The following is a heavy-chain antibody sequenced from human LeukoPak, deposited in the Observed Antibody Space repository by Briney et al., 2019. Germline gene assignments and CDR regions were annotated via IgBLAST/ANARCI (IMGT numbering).Heavy chain of an antibody. J-gene: IGHJ4*02. D-gene: IGHD5-18*01. CDR1: GGSISSYY. CDR3: ASGVGSAMVTGYFDY. V-gene: IGHV4-59*01. CDR2: IYYSGST. Sequence: SETLSLTCTVSGGSISSYYWSWIRQPPGKGLEWIGYIYYSGSTNYNPSLKSRITISVDTSKNQFSLTLSSVTAADTAVYYCASGVGSAMVTGYFDYWGQGTLVTVSS.